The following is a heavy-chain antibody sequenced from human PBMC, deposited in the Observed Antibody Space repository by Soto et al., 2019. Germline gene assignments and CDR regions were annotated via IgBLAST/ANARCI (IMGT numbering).Heavy chain of an antibody. J-gene: IGHJ3*02. CDR3: AIRPGSDDAFDI. D-gene: IGHD3-10*01. V-gene: IGHV3-33*01. CDR2: IWYDGSNK. Sequence: GGSLRLSCAASGFTFSSYGMHWVRQAPGKGLEWVAVIWYDGSNKYYADSVKGRFTISRDNSKNTLYLQMNSLRAEDTAVYYCAIRPGSDDAFDIWGLGTMVTV. CDR1: GFTFSSYG.